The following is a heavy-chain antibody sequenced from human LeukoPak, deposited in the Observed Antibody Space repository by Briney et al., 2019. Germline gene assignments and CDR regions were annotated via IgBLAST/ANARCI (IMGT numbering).Heavy chain of an antibody. CDR3: ARALRGTLDV. V-gene: IGHV4-59*01. Sequence: SETLSLTCTVSGGSISTYYWSWIRQPPGKGLEWIGSIYYRGSTNYHPSLESRVTISVDPSKNQFSLKLSSVTAADTAVYYCARALRGTLDVWGQGTTVTVSS. CDR2: IYYRGST. D-gene: IGHD1-1*01. J-gene: IGHJ6*02. CDR1: GGSISTYY.